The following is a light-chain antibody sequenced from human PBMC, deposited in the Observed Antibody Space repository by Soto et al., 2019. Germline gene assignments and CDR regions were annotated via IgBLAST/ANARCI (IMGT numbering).Light chain of an antibody. CDR3: QQYDSSPVT. V-gene: IGKV3-20*01. Sequence: EIVLTQSPGTLSLSPGERATLSCRASQSVSSSFLAWHQQRPGQAPRLLIYGASSRATGIPDRFSGSGSGTDFTFTISRLEPEDFAVYYCQQYDSSPVTFGQGTKVEIK. J-gene: IGKJ1*01. CDR1: QSVSSSF. CDR2: GAS.